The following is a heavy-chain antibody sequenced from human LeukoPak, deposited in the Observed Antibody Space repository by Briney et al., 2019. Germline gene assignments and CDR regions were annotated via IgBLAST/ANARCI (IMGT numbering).Heavy chain of an antibody. Sequence: ASVKVSCKASGGTSSSYAISWVRQAPGQGLEWMGGIIHIFGTANYAQKFQGRVTITADESTSTAYMELSSLRSEDTAVYYCARGGSPYYDSSGYSEGPWFDPWGQGTLVTLSS. D-gene: IGHD3-22*01. CDR3: ARGGSPYYDSSGYSEGPWFDP. CDR1: GGTSSSYA. J-gene: IGHJ5*02. CDR2: IIHIFGTA. V-gene: IGHV1-69*13.